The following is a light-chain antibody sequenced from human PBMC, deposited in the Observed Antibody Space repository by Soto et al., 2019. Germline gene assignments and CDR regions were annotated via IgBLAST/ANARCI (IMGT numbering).Light chain of an antibody. CDR2: EGS. V-gene: IGLV2-23*01. J-gene: IGLJ1*01. Sequence: QSVLTQPASVSGSPGQSITISCTGTSSDVGSYNLVSWYQQHPGKAPKLMIYEGSKRPSGISNRFSGSKSGNTASLTISEFQFENEADYFCSSFPVCAFFCAFGPGPKFPVL. CDR1: SSDVGSYNL. CDR3: SSFPVCAFFCA.